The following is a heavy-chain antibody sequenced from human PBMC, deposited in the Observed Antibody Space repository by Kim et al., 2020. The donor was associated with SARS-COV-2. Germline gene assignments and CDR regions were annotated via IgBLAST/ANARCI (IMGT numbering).Heavy chain of an antibody. J-gene: IGHJ4*02. V-gene: IGHV4-59*01. CDR1: GGSISSYY. CDR3: ARYRYNRIDY. Sequence: SETLSLTCTVSGGSISSYYWSWIRQPPGKGLEWIGYIYYSGSTNYNPSLKSRVTISVDTSKNQFSLKLSSVTAADTAVYYCARYRYNRIDYWGQGTLVTVSS. D-gene: IGHD1-20*01. CDR2: IYYSGST.